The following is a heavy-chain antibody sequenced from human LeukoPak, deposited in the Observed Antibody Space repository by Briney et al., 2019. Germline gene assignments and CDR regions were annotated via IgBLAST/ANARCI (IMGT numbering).Heavy chain of an antibody. CDR3: ARDAVLRNIAAAGYFDY. CDR2: ISGSGGST. V-gene: IGHV3-23*01. D-gene: IGHD6-13*01. CDR1: GFTFSSYG. J-gene: IGHJ4*02. Sequence: GGSLRLPCAAPGFTFSSYGMSWVRQAPGKGLEWVSAISGSGGSTYYADSVKGRFTISRDNSKNTLYLQMNSLRAEDTALYYCARDAVLRNIAAAGYFDYWGQGTLVTVSS.